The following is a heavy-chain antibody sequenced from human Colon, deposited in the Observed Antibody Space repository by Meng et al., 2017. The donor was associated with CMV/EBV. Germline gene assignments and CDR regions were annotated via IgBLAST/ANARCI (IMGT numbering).Heavy chain of an antibody. CDR2: IYSGGST. V-gene: IGHV3-53*01. D-gene: IGHD3-10*01. CDR1: GFTVSSNY. Sequence: ESLKISCAASGFTVSSNYMSWVRQAPGKGLEWVSVIYSGGSTYYADSVKGRFTISRDNSKNTLYLQMNSLRAEDTAVYYCARDSPPMLRGFYGMDVWGQGTTVTVSS. CDR3: ARDSPPMLRGFYGMDV. J-gene: IGHJ6*02.